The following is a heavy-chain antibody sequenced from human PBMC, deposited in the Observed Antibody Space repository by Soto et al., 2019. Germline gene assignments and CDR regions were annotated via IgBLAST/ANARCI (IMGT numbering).Heavy chain of an antibody. J-gene: IGHJ5*02. CDR2: INPSGST. Sequence: SETLSLTCAVYGGSFSGYYWSCIRQPPGKGLEWIGEINPSGSTNYNPSLKSRVTISVDTSKNQFSLKLSCVTAADTAVYYCATVAARSPRWLDPCGQGTRVTVSS. D-gene: IGHD6-6*01. CDR3: ATVAARSPRWLDP. V-gene: IGHV4-34*01. CDR1: GGSFSGYY.